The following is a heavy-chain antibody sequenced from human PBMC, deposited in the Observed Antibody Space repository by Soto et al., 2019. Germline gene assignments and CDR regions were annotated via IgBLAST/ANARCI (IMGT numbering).Heavy chain of an antibody. CDR2: TYYRSIWQT. CDR3: ARLVGNSSLDH. J-gene: IGHJ4*02. Sequence: QVQLQQSGPGLVKPSQTLSLTCAISGDSVSSNDAVWNWIRQSPSRGLEWLGRTYYRSIWQTEYAVSVKGRLTITPAPSKTQFSLQLTSVTPEDTAMYYCARLVGNSSLDHWGQGTLVTVSA. D-gene: IGHD6-6*01. V-gene: IGHV6-1*01. CDR1: GDSVSSNDAV.